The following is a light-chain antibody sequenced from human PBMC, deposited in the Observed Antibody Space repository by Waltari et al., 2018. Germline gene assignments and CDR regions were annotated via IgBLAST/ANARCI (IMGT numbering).Light chain of an antibody. Sequence: QSALTQPASVSGSPGQSITISCTGTSSDVGGYNYVSWYQQHPGKAPKLMIYDVSNRPSGVATRFSGSKSGNTASLTISGLQADDEADYYCSSYTGSSTLYVFGTGTKVTVL. J-gene: IGLJ1*01. CDR1: SSDVGGYNY. V-gene: IGLV2-14*01. CDR2: DVS. CDR3: SSYTGSSTLYV.